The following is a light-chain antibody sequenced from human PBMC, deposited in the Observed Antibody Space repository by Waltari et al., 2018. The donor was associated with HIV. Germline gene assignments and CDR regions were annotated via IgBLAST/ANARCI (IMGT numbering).Light chain of an antibody. J-gene: IGLJ2*01. Sequence: QSALTQPPSASGSPGQSVTISCTGTSSDVGGYNYVSWYRHHPGKAPKLMFYEVSKRPSGVPDRFSGSKSGNTASLTFSGLQAEDEADYYCSSYAGSNNLVFGGGTKLTVL. CDR2: EVS. V-gene: IGLV2-8*01. CDR1: SSDVGGYNY. CDR3: SSYAGSNNLV.